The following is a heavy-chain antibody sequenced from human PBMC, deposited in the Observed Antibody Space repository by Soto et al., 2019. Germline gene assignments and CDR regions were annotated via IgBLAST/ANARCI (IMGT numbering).Heavy chain of an antibody. CDR2: ISSSSSYI. J-gene: IGHJ6*02. CDR3: ASLGVYYDSSGLYGMDV. CDR1: GFTFSSYS. Sequence: GGSLRLSCAASGFTFSSYSMNWVRQAPGKGLEWVSSISSSSSYIYYADSVKGRFTISRDNAKNSLYLQMNSLRAEDTAVYYCASLGVYYDSSGLYGMDVWGQGTTVTVSS. D-gene: IGHD3-22*01. V-gene: IGHV3-21*01.